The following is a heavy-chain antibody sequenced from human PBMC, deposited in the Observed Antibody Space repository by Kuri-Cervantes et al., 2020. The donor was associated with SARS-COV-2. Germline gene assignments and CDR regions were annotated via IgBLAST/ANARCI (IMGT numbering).Heavy chain of an antibody. CDR3: ARNWGRYYFDY. CDR2: IYHSGST. J-gene: IGHJ4*02. V-gene: IGHV4-38-2*01. D-gene: IGHD7-27*01. Sequence: GSLRLSCADSGYSISSGYYWGWIRQPPGKGLEWIGSIYHSGSTYYNPSLKSRVTISVDTSKNQFSLKLSSVTAADTAVYYCARNWGRYYFDYWGQGTLVTVSS. CDR1: GYSISSGYY.